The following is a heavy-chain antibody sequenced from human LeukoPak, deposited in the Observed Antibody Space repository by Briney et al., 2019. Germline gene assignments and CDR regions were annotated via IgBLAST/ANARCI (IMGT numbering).Heavy chain of an antibody. CDR1: GFTFDDYA. D-gene: IGHD3-3*01. CDR3: ARREYDFWSGYYTCFDY. J-gene: IGHJ4*02. Sequence: PGRSLRLSCAASGFTFDDYAMHWVRQAPGKGLEGVSGISWNSGSIGYADSVKGRFTISRDNAKNSLYLQMNSLRAEDTAVYYCARREYDFWSGYYTCFDYWGQGTLVTVSS. CDR2: ISWNSGSI. V-gene: IGHV3-9*01.